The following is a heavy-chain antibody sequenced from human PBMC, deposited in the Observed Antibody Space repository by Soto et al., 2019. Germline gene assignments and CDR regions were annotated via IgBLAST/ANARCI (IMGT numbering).Heavy chain of an antibody. D-gene: IGHD3-9*01. Sequence: PSETLSLTCTVSGDSISSYYWSWIRQPPGKGLEWIGYFYYSGGTNYNPSLRSRVTISGDTSKNQFSLKLSSVTAADTAVYYCARQNGGYDILTGYDNTFDYWGPGTLVTVSS. CDR1: GDSISSYY. J-gene: IGHJ4*02. CDR3: ARQNGGYDILTGYDNTFDY. V-gene: IGHV4-59*08. CDR2: FYYSGGT.